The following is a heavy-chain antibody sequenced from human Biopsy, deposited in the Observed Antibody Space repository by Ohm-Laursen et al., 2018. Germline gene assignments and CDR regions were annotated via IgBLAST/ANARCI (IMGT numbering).Heavy chain of an antibody. CDR3: ARGPKRLTGTSYFED. V-gene: IGHV4-31*03. J-gene: IGHJ4*02. CDR1: GGSITSSGYW. D-gene: IGHD1-7*01. CDR2: IYYTGNT. Sequence: SETLSLTCPVSGGSITSSGYWWSWIRQHPGKGLEWIGSIYYTGNTKYNPSLQSRLSMSVDTSKNQFSLKLSSVTAADTAVYYCARGPKRLTGTSYFEDWGRGILVTVSS.